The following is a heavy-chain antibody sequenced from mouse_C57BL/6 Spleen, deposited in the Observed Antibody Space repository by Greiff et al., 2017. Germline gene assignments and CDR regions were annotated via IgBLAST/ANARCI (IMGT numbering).Heavy chain of an antibody. CDR1: GFYIKDYY. CDR3: TTGIIYYYGSSTDDYARDY. Sequence: VQLQQSGAELVRPGASVMLSCKASGFYIKDYYMHWVKQRPEQGLEWIGRIDPEDGDPEYAPTFPGKATMTAATSSNTDYRQLSSRTSEDTAVYYCTTGIIYYYGSSTDDYARDYGGQGTSVTVAS. V-gene: IGHV14-1*01. CDR2: IDPEDGDP. D-gene: IGHD1-1*01. J-gene: IGHJ4*01.